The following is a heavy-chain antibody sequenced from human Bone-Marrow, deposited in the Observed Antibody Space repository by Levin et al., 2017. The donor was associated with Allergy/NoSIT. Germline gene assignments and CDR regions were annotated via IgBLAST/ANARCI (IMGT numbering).Heavy chain of an antibody. Sequence: PGGSLRLSCAGSGFTFNIYAMSWVRQAPGKGLEWVSTISDNGGSTYYADSVKGRFTISRDNCENTLYLQMNSLRAEDTAVYYCAKDDYCSSSSCYPRRGFDYWGQGTLVTVSS. D-gene: IGHD2-2*01. V-gene: IGHV3-23*01. CDR2: ISDNGGST. J-gene: IGHJ4*02. CDR1: GFTFNIYA. CDR3: AKDDYCSSSSCYPRRGFDY.